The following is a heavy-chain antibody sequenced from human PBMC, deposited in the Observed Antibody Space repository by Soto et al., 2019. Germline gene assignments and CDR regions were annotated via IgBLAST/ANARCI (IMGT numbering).Heavy chain of an antibody. CDR2: ISSDGSST. J-gene: IGHJ4*02. CDR3: AQRQSGWYVY. V-gene: IGHV3-74*01. Sequence: PGGSLRLSCAASGFTFSSFWMHWVRQAPGKGLVWVSRISSDGSSTSYADSVKGRFTISRDNAKNTLYLQMSSLRAEDTAVYYCAQRQSGWYVYWGQGTLVTVSS. D-gene: IGHD6-19*01. CDR1: GFTFSSFW.